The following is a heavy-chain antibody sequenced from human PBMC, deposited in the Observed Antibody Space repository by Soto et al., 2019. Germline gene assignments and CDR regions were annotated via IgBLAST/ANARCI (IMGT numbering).Heavy chain of an antibody. D-gene: IGHD3-16*01. V-gene: IGHV3-15*01. CDR1: GFTFSNAW. CDR2: IKSKTDGGTT. Sequence: GGSLRLSCAASGFTFSNAWMSWVRQAPGKGLEWVGRIKSKTDGGTTDYAAPVKGRFTISRDDSKNTLYLQMNSLKTEDTAVYYCTTDDLGGVILSGDYMDVWGKGTTVTVSS. J-gene: IGHJ6*03. CDR3: TTDDLGGVILSGDYMDV.